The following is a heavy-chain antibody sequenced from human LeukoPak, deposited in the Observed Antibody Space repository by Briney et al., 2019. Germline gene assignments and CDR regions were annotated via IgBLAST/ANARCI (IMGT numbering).Heavy chain of an antibody. CDR1: GGSFSGYY. CDR3: ARDITTERVCAFDI. V-gene: IGHV4-34*01. CDR2: INHSGST. D-gene: IGHD3-22*01. Sequence: SETLSLTCAAYGGSFSGYYWSWIRQPPGKGLEWIGEINHSGSTNYNPSLKSRVTMSVDTSKNQFSLKLSSVTAADTAVYYCARDITTERVCAFDIRGQGTMVTVSS. J-gene: IGHJ3*02.